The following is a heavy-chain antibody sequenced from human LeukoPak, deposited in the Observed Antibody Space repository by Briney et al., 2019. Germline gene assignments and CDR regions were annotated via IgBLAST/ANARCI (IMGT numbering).Heavy chain of an antibody. V-gene: IGHV3-53*01. CDR2: MHTEGST. Sequence: GRSLRLSCAASRSAVSSIYMSWVRQPPGKGLEWVAVMHTEGSTYYADSAKARFTISRDHLKSTLSVQRDSLRGEATAVYYCARDQVLRGSYRTYYYGMDVWGKGTTVTVSS. D-gene: IGHD3-16*01. CDR1: RSAVSSIY. J-gene: IGHJ6*04. CDR3: ARDQVLRGSYRTYYYGMDV.